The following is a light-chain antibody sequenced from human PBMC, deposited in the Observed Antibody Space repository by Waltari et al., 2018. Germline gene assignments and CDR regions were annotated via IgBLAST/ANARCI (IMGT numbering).Light chain of an antibody. CDR2: GAS. CDR3: QQAYNTPVT. CDR1: QTINTF. J-gene: IGKJ3*01. Sequence: DIQMTQSPSSLSASVGDRVAITCQANQTINTFLNWYQKKPGEATKLLIYGASTLHNGVPSRFSGSESGTDFTLIISSLQPEDFSTYYCQQAYNTPVTFGPGTKVDIK. V-gene: IGKV1-39*01.